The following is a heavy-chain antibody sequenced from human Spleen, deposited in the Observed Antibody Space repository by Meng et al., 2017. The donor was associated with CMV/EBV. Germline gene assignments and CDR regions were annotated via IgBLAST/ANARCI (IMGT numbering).Heavy chain of an antibody. CDR1: GGSISSGGYY. CDR2: IYYSGST. D-gene: IGHD2-21*01. J-gene: IGHJ4*02. Sequence: SETLSLTCTVSGGSISSGGYYWSWIRQHPGKGLEWIGYIYYSGSTYYNPSLKSRVTISVDTSKNQFSLKLSSVTAADTAVYYCARESCGGDCYPDYWGQGTLVTVSS. V-gene: IGHV4-31*03. CDR3: ARESCGGDCYPDY.